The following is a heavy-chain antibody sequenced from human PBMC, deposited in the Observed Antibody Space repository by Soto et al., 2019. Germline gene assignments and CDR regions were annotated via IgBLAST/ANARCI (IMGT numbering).Heavy chain of an antibody. D-gene: IGHD2-2*01. Sequence: GESLKISCKGSGYSFTSYWISWVRQMPGKGLEWMGRIDPSDSYTNYSPSFQGHVTISADKSISTAYLQWSSLKASDTAMYYCARLRWTPSYQLLLVYGMDVWGQGTTVTVSS. CDR1: GYSFTSYW. CDR3: ARLRWTPSYQLLLVYGMDV. J-gene: IGHJ6*02. CDR2: IDPSDSYT. V-gene: IGHV5-10-1*01.